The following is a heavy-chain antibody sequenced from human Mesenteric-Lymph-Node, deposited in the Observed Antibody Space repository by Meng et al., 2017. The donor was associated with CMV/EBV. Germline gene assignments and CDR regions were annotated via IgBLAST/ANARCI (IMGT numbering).Heavy chain of an antibody. Sequence: GESLKISCAASGFTLSNYAMSWVRQAPGKGLEWVSGISGGGGSTDYADSVKGRFTISRDNSKNTLYLQMNSLRAEDTAVYYCAKDMSSGWDVDAFDVWGQGRMVTVSS. D-gene: IGHD6-19*01. CDR2: ISGGGGST. CDR3: AKDMSSGWDVDAFDV. J-gene: IGHJ3*01. V-gene: IGHV3-23*01. CDR1: GFTLSNYA.